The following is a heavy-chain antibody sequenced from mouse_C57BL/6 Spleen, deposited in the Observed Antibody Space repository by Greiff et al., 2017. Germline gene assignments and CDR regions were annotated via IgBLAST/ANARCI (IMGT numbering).Heavy chain of an antibody. D-gene: IGHD1-1*01. V-gene: IGHV3-6*01. J-gene: IGHJ1*03. CDR1: GYSITSGYY. Sequence: EVQLVESGPGLVKPSQSLSLTCSVTGYSITSGYYWNWIRQFPGNKLEWMGYISYDGSNNYNPSLKNRISITRDTSKNQFFLKLNSVTTEDTATYYCARVVYGSSYWWYFDVWGTGTTVTVSS. CDR2: ISYDGSN. CDR3: ARVVYGSSYWWYFDV.